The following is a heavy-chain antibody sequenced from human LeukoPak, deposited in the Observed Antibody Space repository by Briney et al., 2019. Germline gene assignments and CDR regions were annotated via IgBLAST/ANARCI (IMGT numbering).Heavy chain of an antibody. CDR3: ARSSSTHFDY. Sequence: ASVKVSCKASGYTFTSYYMHWVRQAPGQGLEWMGIINPSGGSTTYAQKFQGRLTMTRDTSTSTVYMELSSLRSEDTAVYCCARSSSTHFDYWGQGTLVTVSS. CDR1: GYTFTSYY. CDR2: INPSGGST. J-gene: IGHJ4*02. D-gene: IGHD2-2*01. V-gene: IGHV1-46*01.